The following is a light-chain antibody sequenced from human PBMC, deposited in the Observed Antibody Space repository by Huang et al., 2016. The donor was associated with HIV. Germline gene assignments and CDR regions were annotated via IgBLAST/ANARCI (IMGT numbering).Light chain of an antibody. CDR1: HFINNY. CDR3: QQYITAPIT. Sequence: DIQMTQSPSSLSAFVGDRVTITCRASHFINNYLAWFQHKPGKVPNLLIYATSAFKSGVPARFSGSGSGTNFTLTISSLQPEDVATYYCQQYITAPITFGQGTRLEI. V-gene: IGKV1-27*01. CDR2: ATS. J-gene: IGKJ5*01.